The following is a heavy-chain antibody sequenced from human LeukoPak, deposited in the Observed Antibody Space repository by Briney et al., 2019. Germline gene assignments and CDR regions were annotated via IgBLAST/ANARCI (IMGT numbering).Heavy chain of an antibody. Sequence: SVKVSCKASGGTFSSYAISWVRQAPGQGLEWMGRIIPILGIANYAQKFQGRVTITADKSTSTAYMELSSLRSEDTAVYYCAREADPEDYYDSNYIDYWGQGTLVTVSS. CDR3: AREADPEDYYDSNYIDY. V-gene: IGHV1-69*04. J-gene: IGHJ4*02. D-gene: IGHD3-22*01. CDR1: GGTFSSYA. CDR2: IIPILGIA.